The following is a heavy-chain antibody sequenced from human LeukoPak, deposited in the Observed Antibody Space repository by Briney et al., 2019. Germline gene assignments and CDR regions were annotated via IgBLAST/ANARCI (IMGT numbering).Heavy chain of an antibody. Sequence: GGPLRLSCAASGFTFSDYYMTWIRQAPGKGLEWVSYISGSSSDTNYADFVKGRFTISRDNAKNSLYLQMNSLRAEDTAVYYCARVNPISSGFYAYWGQGTPVTVSS. D-gene: IGHD3-22*01. V-gene: IGHV3-11*06. CDR2: ISGSSSDT. J-gene: IGHJ4*02. CDR1: GFTFSDYY. CDR3: ARVNPISSGFYAY.